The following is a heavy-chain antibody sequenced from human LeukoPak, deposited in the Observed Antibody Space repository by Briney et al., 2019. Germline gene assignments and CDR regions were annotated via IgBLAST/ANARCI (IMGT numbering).Heavy chain of an antibody. CDR2: IYYSGST. CDR3: ARAGGYCSGGSCLPDY. J-gene: IGHJ4*02. V-gene: IGHV4-59*01. CDR1: GGSISSYY. Sequence: ETLSLTCTLSGGSISSYYWSWIRQPPGKGLEWIGYIYYSGSTNYNPSLKSRVTISVDTSKNQFSLKLSSVTAADTAVYYCARAGGYCSGGSCLPDYWGQGTLVTVSS. D-gene: IGHD2-15*01.